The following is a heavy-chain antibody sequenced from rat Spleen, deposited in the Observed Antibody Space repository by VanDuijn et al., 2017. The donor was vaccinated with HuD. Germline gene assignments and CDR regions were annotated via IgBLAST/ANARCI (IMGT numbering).Heavy chain of an antibody. CDR3: TRAGDGSYYAYFDY. V-gene: IGHV5-7*01. CDR1: GFTFSNFY. CDR2: IIYDGSRT. J-gene: IGHJ2*01. D-gene: IGHD1-12*02. Sequence: EVQLVESGGGLVQPGRSLKLSCAASGFTFSNFYMAWVRQAPTKGLEWVATIIYDGSRTYYRDSVKGRFTISRDNAKSTLYLQMDSLRSEDTATYCCTRAGDGSYYAYFDYWGQGVMVTVSS.